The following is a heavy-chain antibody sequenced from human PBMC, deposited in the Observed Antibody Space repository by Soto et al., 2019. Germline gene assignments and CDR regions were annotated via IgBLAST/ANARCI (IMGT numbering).Heavy chain of an antibody. CDR1: GFTFSDYY. CDR2: ISSSGSTI. CDR3: ARERSVYYDSSGYGMDV. Sequence: PGGSLSLSCAASGFTFSDYYMSWIRQAPGKGLEWVSYISSSGSTIYYADSVKGRFTISRDNAKNSLYLQMNSLRAEDTAVYYCARERSVYYDSSGYGMDVWGQGTTVTVSS. J-gene: IGHJ6*02. D-gene: IGHD3-22*01. V-gene: IGHV3-11*01.